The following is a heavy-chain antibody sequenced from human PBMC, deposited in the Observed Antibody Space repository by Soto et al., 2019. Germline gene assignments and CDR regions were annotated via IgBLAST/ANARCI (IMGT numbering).Heavy chain of an antibody. CDR3: ARAGHSSSSEGANWFDP. Sequence: TLSLTCTVSGGSISSGGYYWSWIRQHPGKGLEWIGYIYYSGSTYFNPSLKSRLTISVDTSKNQFSLRLSSVTAADTAVYYCARAGHSSSSEGANWFDPWGQGTLVTVSS. D-gene: IGHD6-6*01. CDR2: IYYSGST. V-gene: IGHV4-31*03. J-gene: IGHJ5*02. CDR1: GGSISSGGYY.